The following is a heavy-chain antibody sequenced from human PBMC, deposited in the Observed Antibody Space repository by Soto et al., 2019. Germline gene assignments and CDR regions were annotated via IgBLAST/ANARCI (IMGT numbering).Heavy chain of an antibody. CDR3: ARGWPSGTGWFDP. V-gene: IGHV1-2*02. CDR1: GYTFTGYY. CDR2: INPNSGGT. D-gene: IGHD1-26*01. J-gene: IGHJ5*02. Sequence: RASVKVSCKASGYTFTGYYMHWVRQAPGQGLEWMGWINPNSGGTNYAQKFQGRVTMTRDTSISTAYMELSRLRSDDTAVYYCARGWPSGTGWFDPWGQGTLVTVSS.